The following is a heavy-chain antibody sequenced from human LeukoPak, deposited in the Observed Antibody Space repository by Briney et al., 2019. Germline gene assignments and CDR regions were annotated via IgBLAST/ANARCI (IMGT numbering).Heavy chain of an antibody. J-gene: IGHJ4*02. Sequence: TGGSLRLSCAASGFTFSSYAMSWVRQAPEKGLEWVSGITGSGSSTYYADSVKGRFTISRDNSKNTLSLQMNGLRADDTAVYYCAKSCNSGNCYYNYWGQGTLVTVSS. V-gene: IGHV3-23*01. CDR3: AKSCNSGNCYYNY. D-gene: IGHD2/OR15-2a*01. CDR2: ITGSGSST. CDR1: GFTFSSYA.